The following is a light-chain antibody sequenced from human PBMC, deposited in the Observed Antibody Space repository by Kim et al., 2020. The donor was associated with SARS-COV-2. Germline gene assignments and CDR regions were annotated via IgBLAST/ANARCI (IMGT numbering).Light chain of an antibody. Sequence: SASVGSRVSISCRASQSIATYLSWYHHKPGKAPKLLIYTASSLQFGVSSRFSGGGSGTSFSLTISSLQPEDFGTYYCQQTYSAPLTFGGGTKLEI. CDR2: TAS. CDR3: QQTYSAPLT. V-gene: IGKV1-39*01. J-gene: IGKJ4*01. CDR1: QSIATY.